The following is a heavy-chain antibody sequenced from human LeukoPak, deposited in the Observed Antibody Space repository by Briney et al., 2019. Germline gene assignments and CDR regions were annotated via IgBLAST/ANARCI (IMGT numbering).Heavy chain of an antibody. V-gene: IGHV4-4*02. CDR1: GGSISSSNW. CDR2: IYHSGST. D-gene: IGHD5-12*01. J-gene: IGHJ6*03. Sequence: SGTLSLTCAVSGGSISSSNWWSWVRQPPGKGLEWIGEIYHSGSTNYNPSLKSRVTISVDKSKNQFSLKLTSVTAADTAVYYCAREFSGYDVGGRLYYYMDVWGKGTTVTISS. CDR3: AREFSGYDVGGRLYYYMDV.